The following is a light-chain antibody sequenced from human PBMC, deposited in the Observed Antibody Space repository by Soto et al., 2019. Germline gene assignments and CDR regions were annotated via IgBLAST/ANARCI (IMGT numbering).Light chain of an antibody. CDR3: QQRANGVT. Sequence: EIVLTQSPATLSLSPGERAILYCRTSQSISAYLAWYQQKPGLPPRLLIYDGSNRATGVPARFSGSGSGTDFTLTISSLAPEDIAAYYCQQRANGVTFGPGTKVDI. CDR1: QSISAY. J-gene: IGKJ3*01. V-gene: IGKV3-11*01. CDR2: DGS.